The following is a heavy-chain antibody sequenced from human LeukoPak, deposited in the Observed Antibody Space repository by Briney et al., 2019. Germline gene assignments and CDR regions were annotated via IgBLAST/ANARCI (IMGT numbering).Heavy chain of an antibody. J-gene: IGHJ4*02. CDR2: LSDSGNT. D-gene: IGHD1-26*01. V-gene: IGHV4-39*01. Sequence: SETLSLTCSVSGASINSNDYYWDWIRQPPGKGLEWIGALSDSGNTYYNPSLKSRVTISGDTSKSQFSLRLKSVIAADTALYFCARRTPHTVGAIDCWGQGTLVTVAS. CDR3: ARRTPHTVGAIDC. CDR1: GASINSNDYY.